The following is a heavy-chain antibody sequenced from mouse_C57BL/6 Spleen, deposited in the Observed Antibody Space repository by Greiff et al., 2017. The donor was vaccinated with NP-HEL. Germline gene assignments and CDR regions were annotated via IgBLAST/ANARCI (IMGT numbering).Heavy chain of an antibody. Sequence: VQLKESGGGLVKPGGSLKLSCAASGFTFSDYGMHWVRQAPEKGLEWVAYISSGSSTIYYADTVKGRFTISRDNAKNTLFLQMTSLRSEDTAMYYCARLGDRYYFDYWGQGTTLTVSS. CDR1: GFTFSDYG. CDR3: ARLGDRYYFDY. D-gene: IGHD3-3*01. J-gene: IGHJ2*01. CDR2: ISSGSSTI. V-gene: IGHV5-17*01.